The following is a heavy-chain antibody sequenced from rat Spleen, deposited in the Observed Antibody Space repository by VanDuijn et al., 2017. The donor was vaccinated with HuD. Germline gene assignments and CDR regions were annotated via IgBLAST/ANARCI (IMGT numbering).Heavy chain of an antibody. Sequence: EVQLVESDGGLVQPGRSLKLSCATSGFSFSDCYMAWVRQAPTKGLEWVATISYDGSSTYYRDSVKGRFTVSRNNAKSTLYLEMDRLRSEDTATYYCVRQGYLRDWYFDFWGPGTMVTVSS. D-gene: IGHD2-7*01. CDR2: ISYDGSST. CDR1: GFSFSDCY. J-gene: IGHJ1*01. CDR3: VRQGYLRDWYFDF. V-gene: IGHV5-29*01.